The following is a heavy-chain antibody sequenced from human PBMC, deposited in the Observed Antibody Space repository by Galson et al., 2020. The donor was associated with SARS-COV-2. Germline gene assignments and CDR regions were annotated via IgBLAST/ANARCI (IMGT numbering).Heavy chain of an antibody. CDR3: ARWGSGSYYQYYFDY. CDR1: GGSFSGYY. D-gene: IGHD3-10*01. Sequence: SDTLSLTCAVYGGSFSGYYWSWIRQPPGKGLEWIGEINHSGSTNYNPSLKSRVTISVDTSKNQFSLKLSSVTAADTAVYYCARWGSGSYYQYYFDYWGQGTLVTVSS. V-gene: IGHV4-34*01. CDR2: INHSGST. J-gene: IGHJ4*02.